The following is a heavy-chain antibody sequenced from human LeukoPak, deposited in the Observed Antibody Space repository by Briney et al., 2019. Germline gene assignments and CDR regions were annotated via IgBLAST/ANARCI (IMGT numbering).Heavy chain of an antibody. CDR2: ISSSSSYI. V-gene: IGHV3-21*01. CDR3: ARDKMSSGYSYYFDY. Sequence: GGSLRLSCAASGFTFSSYSMNWVRQAPGKGLEWVSSISSSSSYIYYADSVKGRFTISRDNAKNSLYLQMNSLRAEDTAVYYCARDKMSSGYSYYFDYWGQGTLVTVSS. D-gene: IGHD3-22*01. J-gene: IGHJ4*02. CDR1: GFTFSSYS.